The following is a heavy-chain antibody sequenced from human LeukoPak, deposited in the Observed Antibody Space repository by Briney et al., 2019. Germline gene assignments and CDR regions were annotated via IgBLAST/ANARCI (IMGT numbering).Heavy chain of an antibody. CDR1: GFTFDDYA. V-gene: IGHV3-9*01. CDR2: ISWNSGSI. D-gene: IGHD3-22*01. J-gene: IGHJ4*02. CDR3: AKDSNYDSSGRFDY. Sequence: PGRSLRLSCAASGFTFDDYAMHWVRQAPGKGLEWVSGISWNSGSIGYADSVKGRFTISRDNAKNSLYLQMNSLRAGDTALYYCAKDSNYDSSGRFDYWGQGTLVTVSS.